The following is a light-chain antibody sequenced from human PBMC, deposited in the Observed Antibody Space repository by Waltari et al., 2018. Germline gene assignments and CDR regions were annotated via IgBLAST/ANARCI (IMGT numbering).Light chain of an antibody. J-gene: IGKJ3*01. CDR3: QQYRDWPSIFS. CDR2: GAS. V-gene: IGKV3-15*01. CDR1: QTVGSN. Sequence: EILMSQSPATLSVSPGESATLSCRSSQTVGSNLAWYQQKPGQAPRLLIYGASTRATGIPARFSGGGSGTDFTLTISSLQSEDFAVYYCQQYRDWPSIFSFGPGTTVDLK.